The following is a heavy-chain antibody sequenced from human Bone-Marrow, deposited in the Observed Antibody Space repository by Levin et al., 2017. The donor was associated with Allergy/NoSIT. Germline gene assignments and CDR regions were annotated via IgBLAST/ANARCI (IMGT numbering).Heavy chain of an antibody. D-gene: IGHD3-10*01. V-gene: IGHV4-34*01. Sequence: SETLSLTCAVYGGSFSDSYWSWIRQPPGKGLEWIGEINHSGSTNYNPSLKSRLTISVDTSKNQFSLKLTSVTAAATAVYYCARVRGVIFAGEYYYYGMDVWGQGTTVTVSS. CDR3: ARVRGVIFAGEYYYYGMDV. CDR2: INHSGST. CDR1: GGSFSDSY. J-gene: IGHJ6*02.